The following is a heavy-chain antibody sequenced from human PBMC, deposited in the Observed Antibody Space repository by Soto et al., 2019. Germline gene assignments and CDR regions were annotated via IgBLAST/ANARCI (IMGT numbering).Heavy chain of an antibody. V-gene: IGHV2-5*02. CDR3: AHRPSYCSGGSCYSGFDY. D-gene: IGHD2-15*01. CDR2: IYWDDDK. J-gene: IGHJ4*02. Sequence: QITLKESGPPLVKPTQTLTLTCTFSGFSLSTSGVGVGWICQPPGKALEWLALIYWDDDKRYSPSLKSRLTITKDTSKNQVVLTMTNMDPVDTATYYCAHRPSYCSGGSCYSGFDYWGQGTLVTVSS. CDR1: GFSLSTSGVG.